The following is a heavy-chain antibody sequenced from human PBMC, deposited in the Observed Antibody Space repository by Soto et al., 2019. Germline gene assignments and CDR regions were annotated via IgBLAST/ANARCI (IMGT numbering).Heavy chain of an antibody. Sequence: GGSLRLSCAASGFTFSSYGMHWVRQAPGKGLEWVSSISSSSSYIYYADSVKGRFTISRDNAKNSLYLQMNSLRAEDTAVYYCARDTTAKWPLDYWGQGTLVTVSS. D-gene: IGHD4-4*01. V-gene: IGHV3-21*01. J-gene: IGHJ4*02. CDR3: ARDTTAKWPLDY. CDR1: GFTFSSYG. CDR2: ISSSSSYI.